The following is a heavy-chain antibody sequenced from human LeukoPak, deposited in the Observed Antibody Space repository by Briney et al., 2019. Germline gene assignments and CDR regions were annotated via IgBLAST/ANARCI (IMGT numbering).Heavy chain of an antibody. Sequence: GASVKVSCKASGYSFTGYYIHWVRQAPGQGLEWMGWITPNSGGTNYAQKFQGRVTMTRDTSITTVYMDLSSLRSDDTAVYYCARAIFSGPSPNDAFDIWGQGTMVTVSS. CDR1: GYSFTGYY. CDR3: ARAIFSGPSPNDAFDI. D-gene: IGHD3-3*01. J-gene: IGHJ3*02. V-gene: IGHV1-2*02. CDR2: ITPNSGGT.